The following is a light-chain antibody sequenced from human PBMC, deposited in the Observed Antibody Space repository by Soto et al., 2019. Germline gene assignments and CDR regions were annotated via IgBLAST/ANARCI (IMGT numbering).Light chain of an antibody. CDR3: QHYGRGSPIA. CDR2: GAS. J-gene: IGKJ5*01. CDR1: QSVSSTY. V-gene: IGKV3-20*01. Sequence: EIVLTQSPGTLSLSPGERATLSCRASQSVSSTYLAWYQHKPGQAPRLLIYGASSRATGIPDRFSGSGSGTDFTLIINRLQPEDFALYFCQHYGRGSPIAFGLGTRLEIK.